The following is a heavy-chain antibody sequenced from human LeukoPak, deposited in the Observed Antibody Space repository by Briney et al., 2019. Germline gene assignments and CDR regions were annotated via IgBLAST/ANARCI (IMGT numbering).Heavy chain of an antibody. CDR1: GYTFTGYA. J-gene: IGHJ5*02. CDR3: ARGLEWLTRRHNWFDP. Sequence: ASVKVSCKASGYTFTGYAITWVRRAPGQGLEWMGWISAYNGNTNYAQKLQGRVTMTTDTSTRTAYLELRSLRADDTAVYYCARGLEWLTRRHNWFDPWGQGTQVTVSS. D-gene: IGHD3-3*01. V-gene: IGHV1-18*01. CDR2: ISAYNGNT.